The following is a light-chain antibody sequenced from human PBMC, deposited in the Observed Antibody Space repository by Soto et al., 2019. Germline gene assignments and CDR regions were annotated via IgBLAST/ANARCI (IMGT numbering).Light chain of an antibody. V-gene: IGKV3-20*01. Sequence: EVVLTQSPGTLSLSPGERATLSCRASQSITSNYLAWYQQKPGQAPRLLIYGASSRATGIPDRFSGSGSGTDFTLTISGLEPEDFAVYCCQQYGSSPWTFGQGTRVEIK. J-gene: IGKJ1*01. CDR2: GAS. CDR1: QSITSNY. CDR3: QQYGSSPWT.